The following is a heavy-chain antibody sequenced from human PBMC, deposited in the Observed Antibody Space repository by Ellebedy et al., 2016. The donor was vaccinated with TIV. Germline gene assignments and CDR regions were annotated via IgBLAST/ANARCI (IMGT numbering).Heavy chain of an antibody. Sequence: ASVKVSXXASGYTFTSYGISWVRQAPGQGLEWMGWISAYNGNTNYAQKLQGRVTMTTDTSTSTAYMELRSLRSDDTAVYYCARVRIGYSSGWLDSYYFDYWGQGTLVTVSS. J-gene: IGHJ4*02. D-gene: IGHD6-19*01. CDR2: ISAYNGNT. CDR1: GYTFTSYG. CDR3: ARVRIGYSSGWLDSYYFDY. V-gene: IGHV1-18*01.